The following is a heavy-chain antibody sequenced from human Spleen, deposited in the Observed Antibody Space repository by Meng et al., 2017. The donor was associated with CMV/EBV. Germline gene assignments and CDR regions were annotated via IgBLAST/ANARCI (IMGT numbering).Heavy chain of an antibody. D-gene: IGHD3-22*01. Sequence: SETLSLTCTVSGASVSNGSYYWSWIRQPPGKGLEWIGYIYYSGSTKYNPSLKSRLTISIDTSENQFSLKLSSVTAADTAVYYCARDRATYYYDSSGFFDYWGQGTLVTVSS. CDR1: GASVSNGSYY. CDR2: IYYSGST. CDR3: ARDRATYYYDSSGFFDY. J-gene: IGHJ4*02. V-gene: IGHV4-61*01.